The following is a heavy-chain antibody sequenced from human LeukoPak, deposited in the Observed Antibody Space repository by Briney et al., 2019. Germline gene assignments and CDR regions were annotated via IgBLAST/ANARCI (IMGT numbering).Heavy chain of an antibody. CDR1: GFTFSSYG. Sequence: GGSLRLSCAASGFTFSSYGMHWVRQAPGKGLEWVAVISYDGSNKYYADSVKGRFTISRDNSKNTLYLQMNSLRAEDTAVYYCARVVVVAAADYFDYWGQGTLVTASS. CDR2: ISYDGSNK. D-gene: IGHD2-15*01. J-gene: IGHJ4*02. CDR3: ARVVVVAAADYFDY. V-gene: IGHV3-30*03.